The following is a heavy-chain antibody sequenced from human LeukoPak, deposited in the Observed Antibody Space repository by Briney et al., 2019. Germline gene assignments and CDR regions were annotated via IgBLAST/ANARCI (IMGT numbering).Heavy chain of an antibody. CDR3: ARVGPDTAMVMVTRHFDY. V-gene: IGHV4-59*01. CDR2: IYYSGST. Sequence: SETLSLTCTGTGGTISGYHWSSIRQPPAKGLAWIGYIYYSGSTNYNPPLKSRVSISVSTSKNQFSLKLSSVAAADAAVYSCARVGPDTAMVMVTRHFDYWGQGTLVTVSS. CDR1: GGTISGYH. J-gene: IGHJ4*02. D-gene: IGHD5-18*01.